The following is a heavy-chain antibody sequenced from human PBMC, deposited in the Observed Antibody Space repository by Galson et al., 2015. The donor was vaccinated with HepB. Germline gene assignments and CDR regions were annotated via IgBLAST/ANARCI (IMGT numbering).Heavy chain of an antibody. J-gene: IGHJ4*02. V-gene: IGHV3-23*01. CDR1: GFTFSNYA. D-gene: IGHD1-14*01. Sequence: SLRLSCAASGFTFSNYAMSWVRQTPGKGPEWVSSISNSGANTYYPDSVKGRFIISRDNSKSTLDLHMNSLRAEDTAIYYCARVSGGTTWPYYFDWWGQGTLVAVSS. CDR2: ISNSGANT. CDR3: ARVSGGTTWPYYFDW.